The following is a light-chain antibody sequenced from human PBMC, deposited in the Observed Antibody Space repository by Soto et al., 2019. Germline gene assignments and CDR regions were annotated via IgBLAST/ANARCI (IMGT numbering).Light chain of an antibody. Sequence: QSALTQPASVSGSPGQSITISCTGTSSDVGAYDYVSWFQQHPGKAPKLMIYDVSNRPSGVSNRFSCSKSGNTASLTISGRQAEDEADYYCSSFTMSNTYVFGTGTKVTVL. CDR1: SSDVGAYDY. CDR3: SSFTMSNTYV. V-gene: IGLV2-14*01. J-gene: IGLJ1*01. CDR2: DVS.